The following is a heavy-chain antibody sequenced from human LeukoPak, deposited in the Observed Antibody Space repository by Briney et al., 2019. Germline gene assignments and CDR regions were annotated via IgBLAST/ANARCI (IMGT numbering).Heavy chain of an antibody. CDR3: ARGIVVQPSANWFDP. CDR2: INADDGNT. CDR1: GYTFTTYA. D-gene: IGHD2-2*01. V-gene: IGHV1-3*01. J-gene: IGHJ5*02. Sequence: VASVTVSCKPSGYTFTTYAIHWVRQAPGQRLEWMGLINADDGNTRYSQRFQGRVTITRDTSANTAYMELSSLRFEDTAVYYCARGIVVQPSANWFDPWGQGTPVTVSS.